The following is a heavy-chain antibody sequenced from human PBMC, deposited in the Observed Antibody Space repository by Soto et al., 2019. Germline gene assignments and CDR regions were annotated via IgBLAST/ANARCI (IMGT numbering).Heavy chain of an antibody. Sequence: GGSLRLSCAASGFTFSSNWMNWVRQAPGKGLEWVATIRPDGSEQDYVESVKGRFTISRDNAKNSVHLQMYSLRAEDTAVYYCATVPWTAAASWGQGTLVTVSS. CDR1: GFTFSSNW. CDR3: ATVPWTAAAS. D-gene: IGHD6-13*01. J-gene: IGHJ5*02. CDR2: IRPDGSEQ. V-gene: IGHV3-7*01.